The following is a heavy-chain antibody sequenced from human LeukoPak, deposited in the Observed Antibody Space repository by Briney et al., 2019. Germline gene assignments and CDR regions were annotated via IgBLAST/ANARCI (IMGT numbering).Heavy chain of an antibody. J-gene: IGHJ4*02. CDR2: IWHSGNT. D-gene: IGHD3-10*01. CDR3: SFYNHGWYFEY. Sequence: SETLSLTCAVSGGSISSSTWWSWVRQPPGKGLEWIGEIWHSGNTNYNPSLNDRVTISIDKSMNQFSLKLRSVPAADAAIYYCSFYNHGWYFEYWGQGTLVTVSS. CDR1: GGSISSSTW. V-gene: IGHV4/OR15-8*02.